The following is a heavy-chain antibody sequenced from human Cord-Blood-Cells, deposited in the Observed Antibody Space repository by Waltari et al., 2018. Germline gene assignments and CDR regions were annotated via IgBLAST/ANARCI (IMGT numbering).Heavy chain of an antibody. V-gene: IGHV3-7*01. CDR3: AREYVGGYYLDY. J-gene: IGHJ4*02. CDR2: IKQDGSEK. D-gene: IGHD3-3*01. Sequence: EVQLVESGGGLVQPGGSMRLSCAASGLTFSSYWLSWVRQAPGKGLEWVANIKQDGSEKYYVDSVKGRFTISRDNAKNSLYLQMNSLRAEDTAVYYCAREYVGGYYLDYWGQGTLVTVSS. CDR1: GLTFSSYW.